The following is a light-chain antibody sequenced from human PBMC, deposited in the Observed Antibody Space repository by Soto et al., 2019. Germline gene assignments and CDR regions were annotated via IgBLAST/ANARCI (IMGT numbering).Light chain of an antibody. V-gene: IGKV1-33*01. Sequence: DIQVTQSPSSLSASVGDRVTITCQASQDITNHLNWYQHKPGKAPKLLICDSSDLETGVPSRFSESGSGTYFTLTISSLQPEDIATYYCQKHDGVPQFGPGTRIDIK. CDR1: QDITNH. J-gene: IGKJ3*01. CDR3: QKHDGVPQ. CDR2: DSS.